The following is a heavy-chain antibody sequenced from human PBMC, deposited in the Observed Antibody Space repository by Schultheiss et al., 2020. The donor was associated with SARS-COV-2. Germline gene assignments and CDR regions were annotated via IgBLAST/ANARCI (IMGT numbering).Heavy chain of an antibody. J-gene: IGHJ6*02. CDR3: ARGVRLEWLLHYYYYYGMDV. D-gene: IGHD3-3*01. CDR2: IIPIFGTA. V-gene: IGHV1-69*13. CDR1: GGTFSSYA. Sequence: SVKVSCKASGGTFSSYAISWVRQAPGQGLEWMGWIIPIFGTANYAQKFQGRVTITADESTSTAYLELRSLRSDDTAVYYCARGVRLEWLLHYYYYYGMDVWGQGTTVTVSS.